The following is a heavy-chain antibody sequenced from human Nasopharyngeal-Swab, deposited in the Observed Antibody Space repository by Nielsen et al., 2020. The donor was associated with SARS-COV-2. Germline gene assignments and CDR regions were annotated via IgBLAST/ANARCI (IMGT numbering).Heavy chain of an antibody. J-gene: IGHJ6*03. CDR3: ARDQGGNSVFSYYYYMDV. Sequence: ASVKVSCKASGYTFTSYAMHWVRQAPGQRLEWMGWINAGNGNTKYSQKFQGRVTITRDTSASTAYMELSSLRSEDTAVYYCARDQGGNSVFSYYYYMDVWGKGTTVTVSS. CDR2: INAGNGNT. D-gene: IGHD4-23*01. CDR1: GYTFTSYA. V-gene: IGHV1-3*01.